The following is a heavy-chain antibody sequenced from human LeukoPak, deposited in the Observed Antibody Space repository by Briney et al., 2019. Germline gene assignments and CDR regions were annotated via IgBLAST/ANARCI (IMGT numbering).Heavy chain of an antibody. Sequence: XETLSLTCAVYGGSFSGYYWSWIRQPPGKGLEWIGEINHSGSTNYNPSLKSRVTISVDTSKNQFSLKLSSVTAADTAVYYCARARQWLRSNFDYWGQGTLVTVSS. V-gene: IGHV4-34*01. J-gene: IGHJ4*02. D-gene: IGHD5-12*01. CDR2: INHSGST. CDR1: GGSFSGYY. CDR3: ARARQWLRSNFDY.